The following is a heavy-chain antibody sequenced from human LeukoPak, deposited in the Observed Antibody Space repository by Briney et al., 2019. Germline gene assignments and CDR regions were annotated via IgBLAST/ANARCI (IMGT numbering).Heavy chain of an antibody. D-gene: IGHD3-22*01. CDR2: ISSSSSYI. J-gene: IGHJ4*02. Sequence: GGSLRLSCEASGFTFSSYSMNWVRQAPGKGLEWVSSISSSSSYIYYADSVKGRFTISRDNAKNSLYLQMNSLRAEDTAVYYCARVASHYDSSGYPYYFDYWGQGTLVTVSS. V-gene: IGHV3-21*01. CDR1: GFTFSSYS. CDR3: ARVASHYDSSGYPYYFDY.